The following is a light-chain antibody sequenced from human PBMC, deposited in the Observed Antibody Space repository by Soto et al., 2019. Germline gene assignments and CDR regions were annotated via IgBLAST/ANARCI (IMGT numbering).Light chain of an antibody. CDR1: NIGTKR. CDR3: QVWDGGDHWV. CDR2: YDS. J-gene: IGLJ3*02. V-gene: IGLV3-21*04. Sequence: SYELTQPPSVSVAPGKTARITCGGNNIGTKRVHWYQQKPGQAPVLVIYYDSDRPSGIPERFSGSNSGNTATLTISRVEAGDEAVYSCQVWDGGDHWVFGGGTKVTVL.